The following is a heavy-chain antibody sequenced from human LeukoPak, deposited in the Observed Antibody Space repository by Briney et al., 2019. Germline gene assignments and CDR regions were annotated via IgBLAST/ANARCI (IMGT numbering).Heavy chain of an antibody. V-gene: IGHV3-23*01. CDR2: ICGSGDA. Sequence: GGSLRLYCAASGFRFSDYGMIWVRQSLGKGLEWVSSICGSGDAHYADSVRGRFTISRDNNRNTLFLHMDSLRAEDTATYYCAKSSAATCYSGAHSWGQGTLVTVSS. D-gene: IGHD2-2*02. CDR1: GFRFSDYG. CDR3: AKSSAATCYSGAHS. J-gene: IGHJ4*02.